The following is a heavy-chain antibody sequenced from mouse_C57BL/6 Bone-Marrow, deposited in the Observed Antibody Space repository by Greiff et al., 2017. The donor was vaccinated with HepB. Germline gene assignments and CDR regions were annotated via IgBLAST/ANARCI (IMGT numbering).Heavy chain of an antibody. J-gene: IGHJ1*03. D-gene: IGHD1-1*01. V-gene: IGHV1-54*01. CDR2: INPGSGGT. CDR3: ARGTTVVAHWYFDV. Sequence: QVQLQQSGAELVRPGTSVKVSCKASGYAFTNYLIEWVKQRPGQGLEWIGVINPGSGGTNYNEKFKGKATLTADKSSSTAYMQLSSLTSEDSAVYFCARGTTVVAHWYFDVWGTGTTVTVSS. CDR1: GYAFTNYL.